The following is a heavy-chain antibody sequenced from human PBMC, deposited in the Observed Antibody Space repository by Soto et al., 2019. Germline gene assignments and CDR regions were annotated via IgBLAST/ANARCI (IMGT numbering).Heavy chain of an antibody. CDR1: GGTFSSYA. J-gene: IGHJ4*02. V-gene: IGHV1-69*01. D-gene: IGHD5-12*01. Sequence: QVQLVQSGAEVKKPGSSVKVSCTASGGTFSSYAISWVRQAPGQGLEWMGGIIPIFGTANYAQKFQGRVTITADESTSTAYMELSSLRSEDTAVYYGAGAYPSDIVATAFDYWGQGTLVTVSS. CDR2: IIPIFGTA. CDR3: AGAYPSDIVATAFDY.